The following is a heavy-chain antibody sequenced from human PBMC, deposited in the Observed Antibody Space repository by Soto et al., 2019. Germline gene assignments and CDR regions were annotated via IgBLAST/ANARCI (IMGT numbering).Heavy chain of an antibody. J-gene: IGHJ5*02. Sequence: QVQLQQSGPGLVRPSETLSLTCAISGDSVSNNTASWSRIRQSQSRGLEWLRRTFFRSKWSNDYAGSLKSRIIINADTSKNQFSLQLNSMTPEDTAVYYCEKGDNLALYNSYAFDPCGQGTLVTVS. CDR2: TFFRSKWSN. CDR3: EKGDNLALYNSYAFDP. CDR1: GDSVSNNTAS. D-gene: IGHD6-6*01. V-gene: IGHV6-1*01.